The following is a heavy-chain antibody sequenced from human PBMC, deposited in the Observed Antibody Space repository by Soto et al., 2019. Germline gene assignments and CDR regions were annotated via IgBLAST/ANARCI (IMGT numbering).Heavy chain of an antibody. J-gene: IGHJ6*02. Sequence: QITLKESGPTLVKPTQTLTLTCTFSGFSLSTSGVGVGWIRQPPGKALEWLALIYWDDDKRYSPSLKSRLTITKDTSPRLVVLTMTNTDPVDTATYSCAHRRGSGWYTRIMYGMDVWGQGPTVTVSS. CDR2: IYWDDDK. CDR1: GFSLSTSGVG. CDR3: AHRRGSGWYTRIMYGMDV. D-gene: IGHD6-19*01. V-gene: IGHV2-5*02.